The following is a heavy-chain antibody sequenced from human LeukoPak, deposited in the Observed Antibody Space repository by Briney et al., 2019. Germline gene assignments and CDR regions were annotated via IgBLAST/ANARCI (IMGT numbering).Heavy chain of an antibody. CDR1: GFTFSTYW. CDR3: ARDTLGEGEDANYAVYYFDY. V-gene: IGHV3-7*01. D-gene: IGHD4/OR15-4a*01. J-gene: IGHJ4*02. Sequence: LAGGSLRLSCAASGFTFSTYWMSWVRQAPGKGLEWVANIKQDGNEKYYVDSVKGRFTTSRDNAKNSLDLQMNSLRAEDTAIYYCARDTLGEGEDANYAVYYFDYWGQGTLVTVSS. CDR2: IKQDGNEK.